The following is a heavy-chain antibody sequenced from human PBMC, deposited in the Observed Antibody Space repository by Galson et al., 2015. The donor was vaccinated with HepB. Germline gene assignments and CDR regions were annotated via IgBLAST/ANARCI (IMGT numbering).Heavy chain of an antibody. J-gene: IGHJ4*02. D-gene: IGHD3-10*01. Sequence: SLRLSCAGSEFTFSSYWMNWVRQAPGKGLEWVAHIWYGGTYKHYADSVKGRFTISRDNAKNTLFLQMNSLRAEDAAVYYCARDSGNEGSQDWGQGTLVSVSS. CDR1: EFTFSSYW. CDR3: ARDSGNEGSQD. CDR2: IWYGGTYK. V-gene: IGHV3-33*08.